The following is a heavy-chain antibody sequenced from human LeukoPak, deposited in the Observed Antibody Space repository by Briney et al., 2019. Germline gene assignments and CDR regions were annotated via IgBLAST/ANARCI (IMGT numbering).Heavy chain of an antibody. Sequence: GGSLRLSCAASGFTFSNYGMHWVRQAPGKGLEWVAIISYDGSNKYYADSVKGRFTISRDNSKNTLYLQMNSLRPEDTALYYCAKWQYYGSGDDYWGQGTLVTVSS. CDR3: AKWQYYGSGDDY. D-gene: IGHD3-10*01. CDR1: GFTFSNYG. CDR2: ISYDGSNK. V-gene: IGHV3-30*18. J-gene: IGHJ4*02.